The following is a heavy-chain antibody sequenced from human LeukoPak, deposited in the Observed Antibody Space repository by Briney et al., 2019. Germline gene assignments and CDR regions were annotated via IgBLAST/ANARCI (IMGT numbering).Heavy chain of an antibody. CDR1: GFTFSSYA. V-gene: IGHV3-23*01. CDR2: ISGSGGST. D-gene: IGHD6-19*01. CDR3: AKAPYSSGWFSSSY. J-gene: IGHJ4*02. Sequence: GGSLRLSCAASGFTFSSYAMSWVRQAPGKGLEWVSAISGSGGSTYYADSVKGRFTISRDNSKNTLYLQMNSLRAEDTAVYYCAKAPYSSGWFSSSYWGQGTLVTVSS.